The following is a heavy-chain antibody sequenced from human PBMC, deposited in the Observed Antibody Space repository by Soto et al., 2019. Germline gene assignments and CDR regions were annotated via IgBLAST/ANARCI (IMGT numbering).Heavy chain of an antibody. D-gene: IGHD5-12*01. CDR1: GFTFSNYW. J-gene: IGHJ4*02. V-gene: IGHV3-7*03. CDR3: AKDSTPYSGYGHFDY. CDR2: IKQDGSEK. Sequence: GGSLRLSCAVSGFTFSNYWMSWVRQAPGKGLEWVANIKQDGSEKYYVDSVKGRFTISRDNAKNSLYLQMNSLRAEDTAVYYCAKDSTPYSGYGHFDYWGQGTLVTVSS.